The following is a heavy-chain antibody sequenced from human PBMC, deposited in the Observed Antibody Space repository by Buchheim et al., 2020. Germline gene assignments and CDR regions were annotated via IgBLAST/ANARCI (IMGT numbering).Heavy chain of an antibody. J-gene: IGHJ6*02. CDR3: ARVIGPLVRGITYHYGMDV. V-gene: IGHV1-18*01. Sequence: QLVQSGAEVKKPGASVKVSCKASGYTFRTYGISWVRQAPGEGLEWMGWSSPYNGDTYYAQRLQDRVTVTTATPTSTAYMELRSLRSDDTAVYYCARVIGPLVRGITYHYGMDVWGQGTT. CDR2: SSPYNGDT. CDR1: GYTFRTYG. D-gene: IGHD3-10*01.